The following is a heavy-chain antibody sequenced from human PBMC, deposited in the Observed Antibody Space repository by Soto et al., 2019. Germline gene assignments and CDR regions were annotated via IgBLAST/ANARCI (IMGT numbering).Heavy chain of an antibody. CDR1: GGTFSSYA. J-gene: IGHJ6*02. CDR2: IIPIFGTA. Sequence: SVKVSCKASGGTFSSYAISWVRQAPGQGLEWMGGIIPIFGTANYAQKFQGRVTITADESTSTAYMELSSLRSEDTAVYFCSSRYKWSPTYYYYGMDVWGQGTTVPVSS. CDR3: SSRYKWSPTYYYYGMDV. V-gene: IGHV1-69*13. D-gene: IGHD1-20*01.